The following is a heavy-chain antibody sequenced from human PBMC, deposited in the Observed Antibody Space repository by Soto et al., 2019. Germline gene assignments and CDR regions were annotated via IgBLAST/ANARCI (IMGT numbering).Heavy chain of an antibody. CDR3: ARGATYGDPSFDY. J-gene: IGHJ4*02. Sequence: SETLSLTCTVSGGSISSYYWSWIRQPPGKGLEWLGYIYYSGSTNYNPSLKSRVTISVDTSKNQFSLKLSSVTAADTAVNYCARGATYGDPSFDYWGQGTLVTVSS. V-gene: IGHV4-59*01. CDR1: GGSISSYY. CDR2: IYYSGST. D-gene: IGHD4-17*01.